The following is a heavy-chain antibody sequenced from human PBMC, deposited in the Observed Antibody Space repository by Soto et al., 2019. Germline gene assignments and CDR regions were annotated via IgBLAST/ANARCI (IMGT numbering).Heavy chain of an antibody. D-gene: IGHD3-22*01. CDR3: ARSSGYKHPFDY. J-gene: IGHJ4*02. CDR2: IYYSGST. V-gene: IGHV4-59*01. CDR1: GASTRSYY. Sequence: PSETLSLTCTVSGASTRSYYWSWIRQPPGKGLEWIGYIYYSGSTNYNPSLKSRVTISVDTSKNQFSLKLSSVTAADTAVYYCARSSGYKHPFDYWGQGTLVTVSS.